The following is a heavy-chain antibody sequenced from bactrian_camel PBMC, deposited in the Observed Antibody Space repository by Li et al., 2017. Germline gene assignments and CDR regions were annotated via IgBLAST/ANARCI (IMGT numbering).Heavy chain of an antibody. Sequence: HVQLVESGGGSVQAGGSLRLSCAASGFTFSTYYMSWVRQTPGKGLEWVASIHTDGQNTGYADSVKGRFTISRDNAKNMVYLQMNSLKPEDTGLYFCAAGDTWYCLSNFRARNFAYWGQGTQVTVS. J-gene: IGHJ6*01. CDR2: IHTDGQNT. CDR1: GFTFSTYY. CDR3: AAGDTWYCLSNFRARNFAY. D-gene: IGHD2*01. V-gene: IGHV3-2*01.